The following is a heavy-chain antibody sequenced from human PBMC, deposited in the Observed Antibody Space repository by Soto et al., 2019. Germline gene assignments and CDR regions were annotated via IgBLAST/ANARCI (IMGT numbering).Heavy chain of an antibody. J-gene: IGHJ5*02. V-gene: IGHV3-23*01. D-gene: IGHD1-26*01. CDR3: AKNQGVELVPLATANSLDP. Sequence: GGSLRLSCAASGFIFENFGMSWVRQAPGKGLEWISSISGSGFKKYYADSVKGRFTISRDNSKSTVYLELNNLSAEDTAVYHCAKNQGVELVPLATANSLDPSCQGSVVTVSS. CDR2: ISGSGFKK. CDR1: GFIFENFG.